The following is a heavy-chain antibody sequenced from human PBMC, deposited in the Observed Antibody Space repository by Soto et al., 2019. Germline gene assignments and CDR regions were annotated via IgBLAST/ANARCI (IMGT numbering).Heavy chain of an antibody. CDR3: ARVPYSGYYFDY. CDR1: GFTFTDYY. D-gene: IGHD5-12*01. V-gene: IGHV3-11*01. Sequence: GGSLRLSCAASGFTFTDYYMSWIRQAPGKGLEWVSHIGRSGITIYYADSVKGRFTISRDNAENSLYLQMNSLRAEDTAVYYCARVPYSGYYFDYWGQGTLVTVSS. CDR2: IGRSGITI. J-gene: IGHJ4*02.